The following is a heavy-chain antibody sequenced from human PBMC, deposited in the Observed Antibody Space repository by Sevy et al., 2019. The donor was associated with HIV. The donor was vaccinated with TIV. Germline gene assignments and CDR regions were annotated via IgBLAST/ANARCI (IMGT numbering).Heavy chain of an antibody. CDR1: GFIFSDFY. J-gene: IGHJ4*02. Sequence: GGSLRLSCAASGFIFSDFYMSWVRQAPGKGLEWISYISSRGSTIYYADSVKGRFTISRDNAKNSLYLQMNSLRAEDTALYYCVKGDYDSSGYYYYFDSWGQGTLVTVSS. CDR2: ISSRGSTI. V-gene: IGHV3-11*01. CDR3: VKGDYDSSGYYYYFDS. D-gene: IGHD3-22*01.